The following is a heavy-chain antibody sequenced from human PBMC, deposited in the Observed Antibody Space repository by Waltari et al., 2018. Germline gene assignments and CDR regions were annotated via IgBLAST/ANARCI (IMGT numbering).Heavy chain of an antibody. V-gene: IGHV3-23*01. CDR1: GVPFRGYA. Sequence: EVQLLESGGALLQPGGSLRLPCAAAGVPFRGYAVGGVRQTPGEGLEWVSAVSGAADYTYYADSVKGRFTVSRDNSKNTLYLQMNSLRGDDTAVYYCARQLGSCSDGTCFFDHWGQGTLVTVSS. CDR2: VSGAADYT. D-gene: IGHD2-15*01. J-gene: IGHJ4*02. CDR3: ARQLGSCSDGTCFFDH.